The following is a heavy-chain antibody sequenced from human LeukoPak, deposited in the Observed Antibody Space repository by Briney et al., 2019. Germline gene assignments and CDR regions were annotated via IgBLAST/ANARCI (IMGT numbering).Heavy chain of an antibody. CDR1: GFIVSRNY. CDR2: IYSSGST. D-gene: IGHD1-26*01. CDR3: ATERTGMVATPFDY. Sequence: PGGSLRLSCAASGFIVSRNYMSWVRQAPGKGLEWVSVIYSSGSTYYADSVKGRFTISRDNSKNTLYLQMNSLRAEDTAVYYCATERTGMVATPFDYWGQGTLVTVSS. J-gene: IGHJ4*02. V-gene: IGHV3-53*01.